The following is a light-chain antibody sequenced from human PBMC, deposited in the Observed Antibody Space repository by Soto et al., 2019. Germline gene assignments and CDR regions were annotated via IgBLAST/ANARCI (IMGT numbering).Light chain of an antibody. CDR3: MQGTHWPWT. V-gene: IGKV2-30*02. Sequence: DVEMTQSPLSLPVSLGQPASISCRSSQSLVHSDGNTYLSWFQQRPGQSPRRLISRASQRDSGVPDRLSGSGSGTDFTLKISRVEAEDVAVYYRMQGTHWPWTLGQGTKVDIK. J-gene: IGKJ1*01. CDR2: RAS. CDR1: QSLVHSDGNTY.